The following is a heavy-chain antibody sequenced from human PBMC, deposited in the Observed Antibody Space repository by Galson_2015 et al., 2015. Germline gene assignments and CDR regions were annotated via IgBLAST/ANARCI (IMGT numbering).Heavy chain of an antibody. J-gene: IGHJ4*02. CDR1: GGTFSSYA. CDR2: IIPIFGTA. Sequence: SVKVSCKASGGTFSSYAISWVRQAPGQGLEWMGGIIPIFGTANYAQKFQGRVTITADKSTSTAYMELSSLRSGDTAVYYCAVQVTTGDALDYWGQGTLVTVSS. CDR3: AVQVTTGDALDY. D-gene: IGHD4-17*01. V-gene: IGHV1-69*06.